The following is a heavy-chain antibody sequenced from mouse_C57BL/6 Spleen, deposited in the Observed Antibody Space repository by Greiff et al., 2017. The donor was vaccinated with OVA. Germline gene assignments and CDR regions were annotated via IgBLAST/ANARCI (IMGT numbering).Heavy chain of an antibody. D-gene: IGHD2-12*01. CDR2: IYPRDGST. CDR3: SDSRRGEAGAMDY. CDR1: GYTFTSYD. V-gene: IGHV1-85*01. Sequence: QVQLQQSGPELVKPGASVKLSCKASGYTFTSYDINWVKQRPGQGLEWIGWIYPRDGSTKYNEKFKGKATLTVDTSSSTAYMELHILTSEDSAVYFCSDSRRGEAGAMDYWGQGTSVSFSS. J-gene: IGHJ4*01.